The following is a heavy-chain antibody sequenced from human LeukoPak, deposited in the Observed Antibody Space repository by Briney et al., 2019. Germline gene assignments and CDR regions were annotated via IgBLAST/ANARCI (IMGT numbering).Heavy chain of an antibody. J-gene: IGHJ4*02. CDR3: ARDRCSSTSCYPYPIPDY. CDR1: GFTFSRYA. D-gene: IGHD2-2*01. Sequence: GGSLRLSCAASGFTFSRYAMHWVRQAPGKGLEWMAIISYDGSNKYYADSVKGRITISRDNSKNTLYLQMSSLRPEDTAIYYCARDRCSSTSCYPYPIPDYWGQGTLVTVSS. V-gene: IGHV3-30-3*01. CDR2: ISYDGSNK.